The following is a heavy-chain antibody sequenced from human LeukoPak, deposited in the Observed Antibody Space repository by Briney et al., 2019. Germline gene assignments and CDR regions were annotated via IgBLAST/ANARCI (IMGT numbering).Heavy chain of an antibody. V-gene: IGHV4-4*09. CDR2: IYTSGST. Sequence: SETLSLTCTVSGGSINNYYWSWIRQPPGKGLEWIGYIYTSGSTNYNPSLKSRVTISVDTSKNQFSLKLSSVTAADTAVYYCARLPRWGDYYFDYWGQGILVSVPS. CDR3: ARLPRWGDYYFDY. J-gene: IGHJ4*02. CDR1: GGSINNYY. D-gene: IGHD4-23*01.